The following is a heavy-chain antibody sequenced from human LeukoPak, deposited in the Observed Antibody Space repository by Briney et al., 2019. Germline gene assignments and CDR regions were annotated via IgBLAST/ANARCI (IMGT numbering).Heavy chain of an antibody. Sequence: SETLSLTCTVSGYSINNGYYWGWFRQPPGKGLEWIGSIYHVGTTSYNPSLKSRVTISIDTSKNHFSLKLNSVTAADTAVYYCARDARGGNSYYFDYWGQGTLVTVSS. CDR3: ARDARGGNSYYFDY. J-gene: IGHJ4*02. V-gene: IGHV4-38-2*02. CDR2: IYHVGTT. CDR1: GYSINNGYY. D-gene: IGHD4-23*01.